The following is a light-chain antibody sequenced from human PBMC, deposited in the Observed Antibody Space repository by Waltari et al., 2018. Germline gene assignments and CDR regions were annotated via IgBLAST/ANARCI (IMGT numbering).Light chain of an antibody. Sequence: DIQMTQSPSTLSASVGDRVTITCRASQVVTMYLAWYQQKPGKAHKVLIWDVSSLERGVPSRFSGSGSGTEFTLTISSLQPDDFATYYCQQYDRYSAWTFGQGTKVEIK. CDR1: QVVTMY. V-gene: IGKV1-5*01. J-gene: IGKJ1*01. CDR3: QQYDRYSAWT. CDR2: DVS.